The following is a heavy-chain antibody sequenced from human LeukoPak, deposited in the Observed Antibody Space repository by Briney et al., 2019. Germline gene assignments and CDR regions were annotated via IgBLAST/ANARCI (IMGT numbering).Heavy chain of an antibody. CDR2: IYHTGDT. Sequence: SETLSLTCTVSGDSISSYYWSWIRQPPGKGLEWIGYIYHTGDTNSNPSLKSRVTISIDTSKNQFSLKLSSVTAADTAVYYCAKQSFARPFDYWGQGSLVTVSS. V-gene: IGHV4-59*08. D-gene: IGHD6-6*01. J-gene: IGHJ4*02. CDR3: AKQSFARPFDY. CDR1: GDSISSYY.